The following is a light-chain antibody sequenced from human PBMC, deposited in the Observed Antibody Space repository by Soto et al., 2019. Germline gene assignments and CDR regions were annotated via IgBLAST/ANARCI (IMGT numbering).Light chain of an antibody. CDR2: DAY. CDR3: QQRHMWPIT. Sequence: EVVLTQSPVTLSLSPGERAPLSCRASQSLRGLLAWSQQRPGQAPRLLIYDAYNRATGIPPRVSGSGSGTDFTLTISSLEPEDSAVYYCQQRHMWPITFGQGTRLEIK. CDR1: QSLRGL. J-gene: IGKJ5*01. V-gene: IGKV3-11*01.